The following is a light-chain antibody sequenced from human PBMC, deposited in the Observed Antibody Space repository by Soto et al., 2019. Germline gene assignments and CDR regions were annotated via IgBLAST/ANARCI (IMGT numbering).Light chain of an antibody. V-gene: IGKV1-5*01. CDR2: DAS. CDR1: QCISSW. J-gene: IGKJ1*01. CDR3: QQYTNTNNPWM. Sequence: DIQRAQCPSTLSSSVGDRVTITLRAIQCISSWLAWYQQKPGKAPKLLIYDASSLESGVPSRFSGSGSGTEFTLTISSLQPDDFATYYCQQYTNTNNPWMFGQGTKVDI.